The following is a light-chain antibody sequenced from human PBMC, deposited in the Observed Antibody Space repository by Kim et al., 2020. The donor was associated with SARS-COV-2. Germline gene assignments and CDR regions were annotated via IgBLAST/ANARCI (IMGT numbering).Light chain of an antibody. CDR1: QGSRSW. CDR3: QQANSFPLT. V-gene: IGKV1D-12*01. Sequence: ASVGDRITITCRASQGSRSWLAWYQQKPGKAPKVLIYTTSILQSGVPSRFSGSGSGTDFTLTISNLQPEDFATYFCQQANSFPLTFGGGTKVDIK. J-gene: IGKJ4*01. CDR2: TTS.